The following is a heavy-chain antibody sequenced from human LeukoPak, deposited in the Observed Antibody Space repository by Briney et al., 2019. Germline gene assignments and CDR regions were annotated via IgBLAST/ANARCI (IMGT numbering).Heavy chain of an antibody. CDR2: INYGGRI. CDR1: GGSITSSY. D-gene: IGHD6-19*01. Sequence: PSGILCFTFTVSGGSITSSYWSWIRQPPGKGLNWLGDINYGGRIPYNPSLTSRATISVDTSKNQFSLKVSSVTAADTAFYYCARHPSSSGLYYFDYWGQGTLVTVSS. V-gene: IGHV4-59*08. J-gene: IGHJ4*02. CDR3: ARHPSSSGLYYFDY.